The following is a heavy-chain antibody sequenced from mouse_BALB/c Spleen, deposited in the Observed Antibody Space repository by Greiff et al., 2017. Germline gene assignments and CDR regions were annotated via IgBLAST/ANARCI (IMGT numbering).Heavy chain of an antibody. V-gene: IGHV5-17*02. CDR1: GFTFSSFG. J-gene: IGHJ3*01. CDR2: ISSGSSTI. Sequence: EVQLVESGGGLVQPGGSRKLSCAASGFTFSSFGMHWVRQAPEKGLEWVAYISSGSSTIYYADTVKGRFTVSRDNPKNTLFLQMTSLRSEDTAMYYCARHGPWFAYWGQGTLVTVSA. CDR3: ARHGPWFAY.